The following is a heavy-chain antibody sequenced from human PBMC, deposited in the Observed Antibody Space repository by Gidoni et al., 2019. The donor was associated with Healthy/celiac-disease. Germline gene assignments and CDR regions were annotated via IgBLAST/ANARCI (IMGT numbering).Heavy chain of an antibody. V-gene: IGHV3-48*01. CDR3: ARDLKRGYGGR. D-gene: IGHD5-12*01. CDR2: IRSSSSTI. Sequence: EVQLVESGGGLVQPGGSLRLSCAASGFTFSSYSMHWVRQAPGKGLEWVSYIRSSSSTIYYADSVKGRFTISRDNAKNSLYLQMNSLRAEDTAVYYCARDLKRGYGGRWGQGTLVTVSS. J-gene: IGHJ4*02. CDR1: GFTFSSYS.